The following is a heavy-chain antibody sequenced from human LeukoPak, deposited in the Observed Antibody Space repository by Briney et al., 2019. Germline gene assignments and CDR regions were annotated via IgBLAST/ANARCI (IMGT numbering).Heavy chain of an antibody. V-gene: IGHV3-13*01. J-gene: IGHJ6*02. Sequence: PGGSLRLSCAASGFTFSTYDMHWVRQATGKGLEWVSSIGIAGDTYYPDSVKGRFTISRENAKNSLYLQMNSLRVGDTAVYYCARGGVRITGVGSYYYYGMDVWGQGTTVTVSS. CDR1: GFTFSTYD. CDR3: ARGGVRITGVGSYYYYGMDV. D-gene: IGHD1-26*01. CDR2: IGIAGDT.